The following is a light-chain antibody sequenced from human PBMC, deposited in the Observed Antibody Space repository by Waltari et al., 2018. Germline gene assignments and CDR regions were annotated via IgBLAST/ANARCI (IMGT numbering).Light chain of an antibody. J-gene: IGKJ4*01. CDR1: QSVSSN. CDR3: QQYNNWPWLT. V-gene: IGKV3-15*01. CDR2: GAS. Sequence: EIVLTQSPATLSVSPGESATLPCRASQSVSSNLAWYQQKPGQAPRLLIYGASTRATGIPARFSGSGSGTEFTLTISSLQSEDFAVYYCQQYNNWPWLTFGGGTKVEIK.